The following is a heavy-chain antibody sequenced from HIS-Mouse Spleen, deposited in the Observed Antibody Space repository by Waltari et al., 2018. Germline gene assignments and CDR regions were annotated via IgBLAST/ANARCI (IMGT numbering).Heavy chain of an antibody. J-gene: IGHJ2*01. CDR1: GGSISSSSYY. CDR3: AREIPYSSSWYDWYFDL. Sequence: QLQLQESGPGLVKPSETLSLTCTVSGGSISSSSYYWGWTRQPPGKGLEWIGSIYYSGSTYYNPSLKRRVTISVDTSKNQISLKLSSVTAADTAVYYCAREIPYSSSWYDWYFDLWGRGTLVTVSS. V-gene: IGHV4-39*07. D-gene: IGHD6-13*01. CDR2: IYYSGST.